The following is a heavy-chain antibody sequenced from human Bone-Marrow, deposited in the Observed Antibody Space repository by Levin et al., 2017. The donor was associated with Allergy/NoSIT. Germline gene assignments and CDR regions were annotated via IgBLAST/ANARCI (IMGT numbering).Heavy chain of an antibody. Sequence: PLASVKVSCKASGYTFTGYYMHWVRQAPGQGLEWMGWINPNSGGTNYAQKFQGRVTMTRDTSISTAYMELSRLRSDDTAVYYCARGSSYYYYGMDVWGQGTTVTVSS. CDR3: ARGSSYYYYGMDV. CDR1: GYTFTGYY. V-gene: IGHV1-2*02. CDR2: INPNSGGT. J-gene: IGHJ6*02. D-gene: IGHD6-13*01.